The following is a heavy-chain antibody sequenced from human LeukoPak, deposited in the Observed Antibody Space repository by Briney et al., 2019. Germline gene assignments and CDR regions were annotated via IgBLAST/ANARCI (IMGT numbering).Heavy chain of an antibody. D-gene: IGHD3-10*02. J-gene: IGHJ3*01. CDR2: IWYDGSNE. Sequence: TGGSLRLSCAASGFSFSNSGMRWVRQAPGKGLEWVAVIWYDGSNEYYADAVKGRFTISRDNSKNTVHLQMNSLRVEDTSVYYCAREXXMFVNAFDLWGQGTLVTV. CDR3: AREXXMFVNAFDL. V-gene: IGHV3-33*01. CDR1: GFSFSNSG.